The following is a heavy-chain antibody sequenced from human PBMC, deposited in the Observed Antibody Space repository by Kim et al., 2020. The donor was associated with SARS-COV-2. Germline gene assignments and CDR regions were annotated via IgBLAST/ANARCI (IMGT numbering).Heavy chain of an antibody. CDR3: TRVNPMAGAWYDAFDI. Sequence: GGSLRLSCAASGFTFSGSAMHWVRQASGKGLEWVGRMRNKANGYATAYAASVKGRFTISRDDLKNTAYLQMNSLKTEDTAVYYCTRVNPMAGAWYDAFDICGQGTMLTVSS. V-gene: IGHV3-73*01. CDR1: GFTFSGSA. CDR2: MRNKANGYAT. D-gene: IGHD6-19*01. J-gene: IGHJ3*02.